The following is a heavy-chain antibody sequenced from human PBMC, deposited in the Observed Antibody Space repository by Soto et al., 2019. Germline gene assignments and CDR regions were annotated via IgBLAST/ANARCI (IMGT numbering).Heavy chain of an antibody. V-gene: IGHV4-38-2*01. CDR1: GYSISSGYY. CDR3: ARVKFYYGSGGYYFKGPIDY. CDR2: IYHSGST. D-gene: IGHD3-10*01. J-gene: IGHJ4*02. Sequence: PSETLSLTCAVSGYSISSGYYWGWIRQPPGKGLEWIGSIYHSGSTYYNPSLKSRVTISVDTSKNQFSLKLSSVTAADTAVYYCARVKFYYGSGGYYFKGPIDYWGQGTLVTVSS.